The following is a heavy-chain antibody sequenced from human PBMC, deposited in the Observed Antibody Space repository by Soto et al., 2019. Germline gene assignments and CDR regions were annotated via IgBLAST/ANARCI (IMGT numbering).Heavy chain of an antibody. CDR2: IKQDGSER. Sequence: GGSLRLSCVASGMSFSKFWMTWVRQAPGKGLEWVASIKQDGSERLYVDSVKGRFTISRDNARNSLYLQMDSLRVDDTAVYYCASIAHWGQGTLVTVSS. CDR3: ASIAH. CDR1: GMSFSKFW. J-gene: IGHJ5*02. V-gene: IGHV3-7*01.